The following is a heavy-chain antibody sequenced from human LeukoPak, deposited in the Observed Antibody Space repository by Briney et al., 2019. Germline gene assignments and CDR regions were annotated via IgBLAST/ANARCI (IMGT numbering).Heavy chain of an antibody. V-gene: IGHV1-2*02. CDR2: INPSSGAT. Sequence: GASVQVSCKAPGYTFTGYFIHWVRQAPGQWLEWMGWINPSSGATNYAQNFQGRVTLTREMSISTAYMEVSRLLSDDTAVYYCARVTYDRSGYYNRIPYWGQGTLVIVSS. J-gene: IGHJ4*02. CDR3: ARVTYDRSGYYNRIPY. CDR1: GYTFTGYF. D-gene: IGHD3-22*01.